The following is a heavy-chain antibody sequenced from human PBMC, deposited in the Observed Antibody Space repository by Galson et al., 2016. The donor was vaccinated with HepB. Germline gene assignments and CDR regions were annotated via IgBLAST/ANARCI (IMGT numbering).Heavy chain of an antibody. CDR1: GDSIRSSDW. D-gene: IGHD3/OR15-3a*01. CDR2: IYHTGST. CDR3: ARVRVVAMWGGADWFDP. J-gene: IGHJ3*01. Sequence: LSLTCAVSGDSIRSSDWWSWVRQPPGKGLEWIGEIYHTGSTNYNPSLKSRVTISVDKSKNQFSLKMTSVTAADTAVYYCARVRVVAMWGGADWFDPWGQGTMVTVSS. V-gene: IGHV4-4*02.